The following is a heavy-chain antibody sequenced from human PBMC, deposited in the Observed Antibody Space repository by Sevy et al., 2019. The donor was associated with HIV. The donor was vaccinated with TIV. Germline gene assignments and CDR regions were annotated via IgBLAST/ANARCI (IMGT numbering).Heavy chain of an antibody. CDR1: GHTFASHG. V-gene: IGHV1-18*01. CDR2: ISTSNGHT. D-gene: IGHD7-27*01. CDR3: ARQGSGDLGDAYYYYYMDV. Sequence: ASVKVSCKASGHTFASHGITWVRQAPGQGLEWMGWISTSNGHTNYARTFQGRVTMTTDTSTSTIYMELRSLRSDDTAVYYCARQGSGDLGDAYYYYYMDVWGQGTTVTVSS. J-gene: IGHJ6*03.